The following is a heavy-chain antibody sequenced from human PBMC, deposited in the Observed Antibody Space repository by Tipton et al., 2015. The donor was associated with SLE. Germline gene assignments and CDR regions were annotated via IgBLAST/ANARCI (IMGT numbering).Heavy chain of an antibody. CDR1: GFTFSSYW. D-gene: IGHD6-13*01. V-gene: IGHV3-74*01. J-gene: IGHJ4*02. CDR3: ASTYSIPRIDY. Sequence: SLRLSCVASGFTFSSYWMYWVRQAPGKGLVWVSRINTDGSNTIYADSVKGRFTISRGNAKNTLYLQMNTLRAEDTAVYYCASTYSIPRIDYWGQGTLVTVSS. CDR2: INTDGSNT.